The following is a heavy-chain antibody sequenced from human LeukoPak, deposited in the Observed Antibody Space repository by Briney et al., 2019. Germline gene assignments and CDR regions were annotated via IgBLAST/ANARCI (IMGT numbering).Heavy chain of an antibody. CDR3: ARGLTWGSGSYYKGY. CDR1: GGSISSYY. D-gene: IGHD3-10*01. CDR2: INHSGST. J-gene: IGHJ4*02. Sequence: SETLSLTCTVSGGSISSYYWSWIRQPPGKGLEWIGEINHSGSTNYNPSLKSRVTISVDTSKNQFSLKLSSVTAADTAVYYCARGLTWGSGSYYKGYWGQGTLVTVSS. V-gene: IGHV4-34*01.